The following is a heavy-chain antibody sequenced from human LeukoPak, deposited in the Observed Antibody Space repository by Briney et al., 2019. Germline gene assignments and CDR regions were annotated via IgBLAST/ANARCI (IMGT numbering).Heavy chain of an antibody. J-gene: IGHJ4*02. D-gene: IGHD3-9*01. CDR2: TSGSGGSA. V-gene: IGHV3-23*01. CDR1: GFTFSNYA. Sequence: GGSLRLSCAASGFTFSNYAMSWVRQAPGKGLEWVSVTSGSGGSAYYGDSVKGRFTISRDNSKNTLYMQMNSLRAEDTAVYYCAKDRATYYDILTGTYYSAFNYWGQGTLVTVSS. CDR3: AKDRATYYDILTGTYYSAFNY.